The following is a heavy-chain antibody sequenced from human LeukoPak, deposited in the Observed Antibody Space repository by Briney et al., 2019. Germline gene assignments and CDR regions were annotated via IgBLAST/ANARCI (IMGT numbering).Heavy chain of an antibody. CDR3: ARGPHIIAARPNYYYYYMDV. V-gene: IGHV4-34*01. CDR2: INHSGST. J-gene: IGHJ6*03. D-gene: IGHD6-6*01. CDR1: GGSFSGYY. Sequence: SETLSLTCAVYGGSFSGYYWSWIRQPPGKGLEWIGEINHSGSTNYNLSLKSRVTISVDTSKNQFSLKLSSVTAADTAVYYCARGPHIIAARPNYYYYYMDVWGKGTTVIISS.